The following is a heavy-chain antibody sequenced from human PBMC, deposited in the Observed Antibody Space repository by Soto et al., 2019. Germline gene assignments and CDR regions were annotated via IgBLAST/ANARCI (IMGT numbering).Heavy chain of an antibody. Sequence: EVQLLESGGGLVQPGGSLRLSCAASGFTFSSYAMSWVRQAPGKGLEWVSTISGSGGGTYYADSVKGRFTISRDNSENTLYLQMNSLRAEDTAVYYCAKAGYYDSSGFFVWGQGTLVTVSS. CDR3: AKAGYYDSSGFFV. D-gene: IGHD3-22*01. J-gene: IGHJ4*02. CDR1: GFTFSSYA. CDR2: ISGSGGGT. V-gene: IGHV3-23*01.